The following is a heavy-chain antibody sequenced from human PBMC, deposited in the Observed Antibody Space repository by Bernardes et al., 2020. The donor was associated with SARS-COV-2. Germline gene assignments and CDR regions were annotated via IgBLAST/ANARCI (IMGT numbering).Heavy chain of an antibody. Sequence: GGSLRLSCTASGFLFSDYHMSWIRQAPGMGLEWISQINTNGVHTHYADSVKGRFTVSRDNAKKSVYLLMNSLRAEDTAVYYCARDDYNFWRGNDYYGMDLWGLGTTVTVSS. J-gene: IGHJ6*01. CDR1: GFLFSDYH. D-gene: IGHD3-3*01. CDR3: ARDDYNFWRGNDYYGMDL. CDR2: INTNGVHT. V-gene: IGHV3-11*05.